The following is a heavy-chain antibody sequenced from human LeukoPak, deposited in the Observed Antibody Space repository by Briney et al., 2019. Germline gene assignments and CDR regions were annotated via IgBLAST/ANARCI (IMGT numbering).Heavy chain of an antibody. D-gene: IGHD2-21*02. CDR3: ARGPDARWGPRVEDY. J-gene: IGHJ4*02. CDR1: GGSFSGYY. CDR2: INHSGST. V-gene: IGHV4-34*01. Sequence: SETLSRTCAVYGGSFSGYYWSWIRQPPGKGLEWIGEINHSGSTNYNPSLNSRVTISVDTSKNQFSLKLSSVTAADTAVYYCARGPDARWGPRVEDYWGQGTLVTVSS.